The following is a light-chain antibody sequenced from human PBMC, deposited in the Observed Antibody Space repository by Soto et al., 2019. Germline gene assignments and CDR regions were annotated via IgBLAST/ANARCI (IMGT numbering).Light chain of an antibody. CDR2: SAS. CDR1: QSISSY. CDR3: QQSSSSPLT. V-gene: IGKV1-39*01. J-gene: IGKJ4*01. Sequence: DIQMTQSPSSLSASVGDRVTITCRASQSISSYLNWYQQKPGKAPNLLIYSASKLDSVVPSRFSGSGSGTDFTLIISSLQPEDFATYYCQQSSSSPLTFGGGTRV.